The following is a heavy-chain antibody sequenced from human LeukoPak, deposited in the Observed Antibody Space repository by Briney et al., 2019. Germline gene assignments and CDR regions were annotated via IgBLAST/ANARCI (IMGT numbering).Heavy chain of an antibody. CDR3: ARQADYNILTGYYKGHLDY. D-gene: IGHD3-9*01. J-gene: IGHJ4*02. Sequence: GESLKISCKTSGYEFASYWIAWVRQMPGKGLEWMGIIYPGDSDTRYSPSFQGQVTISADESIMTAYLHWSSLKASDTAMYYCARQADYNILTGYYKGHLDYWRQGTLVTVSS. CDR2: IYPGDSDT. CDR1: GYEFASYW. V-gene: IGHV5-51*01.